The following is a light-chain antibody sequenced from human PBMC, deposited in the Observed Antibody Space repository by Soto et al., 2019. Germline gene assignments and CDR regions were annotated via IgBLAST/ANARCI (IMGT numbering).Light chain of an antibody. J-gene: IGKJ1*01. Sequence: EIVMTQSPATLPVSLGERATLSCRASQSISGSLAWYQQKTGQAPRLLIYGASTRATGVPARFSGSGSGTEFTLTISSLQSEDFVIYYCEQYDDYPPRPFGPGPK. CDR2: GAS. CDR1: QSISGS. CDR3: EQYDDYPPRP. V-gene: IGKV3-15*01.